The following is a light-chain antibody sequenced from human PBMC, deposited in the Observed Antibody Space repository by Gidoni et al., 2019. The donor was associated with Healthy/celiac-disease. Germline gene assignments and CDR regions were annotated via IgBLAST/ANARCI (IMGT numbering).Light chain of an antibody. J-gene: IGKJ4*01. CDR2: DAS. Sequence: DIQMTQSPSSLSASVGDRVTITCQASQDTSNYLNWYQQKPGKAPKLLIYDASNLETGVPSRFNGIGSGTDFTFTISSLQPEDIATYYCQQYDNLPLTFGGGTKVESK. CDR3: QQYDNLPLT. V-gene: IGKV1-33*01. CDR1: QDTSNY.